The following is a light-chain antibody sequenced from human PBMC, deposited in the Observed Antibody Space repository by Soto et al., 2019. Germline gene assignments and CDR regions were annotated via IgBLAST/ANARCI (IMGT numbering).Light chain of an antibody. Sequence: QSVLTQPPSVSEAPRQRVTISCCGSNSNIGSSAVNWYQQLPGKAPKLLIYYDDLLPSGVSDRFSGSKSGTSASLTISGLQSEDEADYYCAAWDDSLNGVVFGGGTKVTVL. J-gene: IGLJ2*01. CDR1: NSNIGSSA. CDR3: AAWDDSLNGVV. CDR2: YDD. V-gene: IGLV1-36*01.